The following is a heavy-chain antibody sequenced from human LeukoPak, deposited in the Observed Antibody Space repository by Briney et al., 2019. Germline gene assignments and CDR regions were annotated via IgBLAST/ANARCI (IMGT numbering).Heavy chain of an antibody. J-gene: IGHJ5*02. CDR2: ISSSSSYI. V-gene: IGHV3-21*01. CDR1: GFTFSSYS. CDR3: ARGSGYDPWFDP. D-gene: IGHD5-12*01. Sequence: GGSLRLSCAASGFTFSSYSMNWVRQAPGKGLEWVSSISSSSSYIYYADSVKGRFTISRDNAKNSLYLQMNSLRAEDTAVYYCARGSGYDPWFDPWGQGTLVTASS.